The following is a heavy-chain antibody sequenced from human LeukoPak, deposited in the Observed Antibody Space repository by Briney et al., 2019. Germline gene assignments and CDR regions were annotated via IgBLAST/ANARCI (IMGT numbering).Heavy chain of an antibody. CDR3: ASYLFLDSFDP. CDR1: GGTFSSYA. Sequence: SVKVSCKASGGTFSSYAISWVRQAPGQGLEWMGGILPIFGTANYAQKFQGRVTITTDESTSTAYMELSSLRSEDTAVYYCASYLFLDSFDPWGQGTLVTVSS. CDR2: ILPIFGTA. V-gene: IGHV1-69*05. J-gene: IGHJ5*02. D-gene: IGHD3/OR15-3a*01.